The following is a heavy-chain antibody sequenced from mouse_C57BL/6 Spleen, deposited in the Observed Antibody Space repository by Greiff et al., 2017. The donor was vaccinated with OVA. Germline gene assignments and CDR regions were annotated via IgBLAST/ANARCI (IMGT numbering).Heavy chain of an antibody. CDR2: ISDGGSYT. J-gene: IGHJ4*01. Sequence: EVMLVESGGGLVKPGGSLKLSCAASGFTFSSYAMSWVRQTPEKRLEWVATISDGGSYTYYPDNVKGRFTISRDNAKNNLYLQMSHLKSEDTAMYYCANYYGSSYGDAMDYWGQGTSVTVSS. CDR1: GFTFSSYA. D-gene: IGHD1-1*01. CDR3: ANYYGSSYGDAMDY. V-gene: IGHV5-4*03.